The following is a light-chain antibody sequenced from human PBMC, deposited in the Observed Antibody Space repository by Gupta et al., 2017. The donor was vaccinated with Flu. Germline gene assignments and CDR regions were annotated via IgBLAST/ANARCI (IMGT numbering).Light chain of an antibody. Sequence: SSPNIEKNYGSCYQQLPVTAPKLLIYENSKRPSVIPDRFAGSKSSTAATLDITGRQIWDEADYYCGTWDGSLNNVVFGGGTKLTVL. CDR1: SPNIEKNY. CDR3: GTWDGSLNNVV. V-gene: IGLV1-51*01. J-gene: IGLJ2*01. CDR2: ENS.